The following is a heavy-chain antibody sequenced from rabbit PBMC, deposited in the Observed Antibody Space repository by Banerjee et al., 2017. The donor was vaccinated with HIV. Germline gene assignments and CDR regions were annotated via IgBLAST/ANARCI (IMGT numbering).Heavy chain of an antibody. CDR1: GFSFSNKYV. CDR2: INSNSGNT. CDR3: ARDWGCAAGDGYATGWLDL. D-gene: IGHD6-1*01. V-gene: IGHV1S45*01. J-gene: IGHJ5*01. Sequence: QEQLEESGGDLVKPEGSLTLTCTASGFSFSNKYVMCWVRQAPGKGLEWIACINSNSGNTVFAGLAKSPFTISKTSSTTVTLPMTSLTAADTAPYFCARDWGCAAGDGYATGWLDLWGPGTLVTVS.